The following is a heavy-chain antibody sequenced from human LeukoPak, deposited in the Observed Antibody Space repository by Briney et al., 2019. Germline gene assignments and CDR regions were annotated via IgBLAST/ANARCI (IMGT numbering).Heavy chain of an antibody. CDR1: GFTFSSYA. D-gene: IGHD4-23*01. Sequence: PGESLRLSCAASGFTFSSYAMSWVRQAPGKGLEWVSAISGSGGSTYYADSVKGRFTISRDNAKNSLDLQMNSLRVDDTAVYYCARGATYGGGDYWGQGTLVTVSS. CDR2: ISGSGGST. V-gene: IGHV3-23*01. J-gene: IGHJ4*02. CDR3: ARGATYGGGDY.